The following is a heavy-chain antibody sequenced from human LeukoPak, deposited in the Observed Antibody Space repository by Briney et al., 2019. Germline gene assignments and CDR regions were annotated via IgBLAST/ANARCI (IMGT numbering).Heavy chain of an antibody. CDR1: GFTFGDYA. D-gene: IGHD3-10*01. J-gene: IGHJ4*02. V-gene: IGHV3-49*03. CDR2: IRSKAYGGTT. CDR3: TRVGVLLWFGEYRGADY. Sequence: GGSLRLSCTASGFTFGDYAMSWFRQAPGKGLEWVGFIRSKAYGGTTEYAASVKGRFTISRDDSKSIAYLQMNSLKTEDTAVYYCTRVGVLLWFGEYRGADYWGQGTLVTVSS.